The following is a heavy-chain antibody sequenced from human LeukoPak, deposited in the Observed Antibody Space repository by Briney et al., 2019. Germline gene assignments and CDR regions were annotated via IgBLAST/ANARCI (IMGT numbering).Heavy chain of an antibody. Sequence: SETLSLTCTVSGGSISSYYWSWIRQPPGRGLEWIGYTSYSGSTDYNPSLRSRVTLSVDTSKNQLSLKLSSVSAADTAVYYCGRRTSYDTLTGYTYWYFDLWGRGTLVTVSS. D-gene: IGHD3-9*01. CDR3: GRRTSYDTLTGYTYWYFDL. CDR2: TSYSGST. J-gene: IGHJ2*01. CDR1: GGSISSYY. V-gene: IGHV4-59*01.